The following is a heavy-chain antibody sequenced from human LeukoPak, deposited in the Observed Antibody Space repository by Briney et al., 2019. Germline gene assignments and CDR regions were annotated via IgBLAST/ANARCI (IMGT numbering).Heavy chain of an antibody. J-gene: IGHJ6*03. Sequence: SETRSLTCTVSGGSISSGDYYLSWILQPPGKGLEWIGYIYYSRSTNYNPSLKSRVTISVDASKNQFSLKLSSVTAADTAVYYCARVGFSGDGYNWGFYYYYYMDVWGKGTTVTVSS. D-gene: IGHD5-24*01. V-gene: IGHV4-61*08. CDR2: IYYSRST. CDR1: GGSISSGDYY. CDR3: ARVGFSGDGYNWGFYYYYYMDV.